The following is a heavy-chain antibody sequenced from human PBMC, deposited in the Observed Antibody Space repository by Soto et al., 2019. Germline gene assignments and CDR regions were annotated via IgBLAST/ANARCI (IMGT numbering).Heavy chain of an antibody. CDR2: INPSGGST. J-gene: IGHJ4*02. CDR3: ARADYYDSSGFYYDC. CDR1: GYIFTNHY. Sequence: QVQLVQSGAEVKKPGASVKVSCKASGYIFTNHYIHWVRQAPGQGLEWMGIINPSGGSTNYLQKFQGRITMTRDTSPSTVYMELSSLRSEDTDVYFCARADYYDSSGFYYDCWGQGTLVTVSS. D-gene: IGHD3-22*01. V-gene: IGHV1-46*01.